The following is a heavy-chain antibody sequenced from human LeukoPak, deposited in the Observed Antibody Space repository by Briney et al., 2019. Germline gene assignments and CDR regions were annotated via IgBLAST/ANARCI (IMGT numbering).Heavy chain of an antibody. V-gene: IGHV3-7*01. CDR2: IKQDGSEK. J-gene: IGHJ4*02. CDR3: ARAAAAGFDY. CDR1: GFAFSDYT. D-gene: IGHD6-13*01. Sequence: GGSLRLSCAASGFAFSDYTINWVRQAPGKGLEWVANIKQDGSEKYYVDSVKGRFTISRDNAKNSLYLQMNSLRAEDTAVYYCARAAAAGFDYWGQGTLVTVSS.